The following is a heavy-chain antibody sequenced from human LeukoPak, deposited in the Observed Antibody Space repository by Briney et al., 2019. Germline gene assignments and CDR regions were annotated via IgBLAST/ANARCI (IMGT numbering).Heavy chain of an antibody. CDR2: IIPILGIA. CDR1: GGTFSSYA. J-gene: IGHJ4*02. V-gene: IGHV1-69*04. CDR3: ARVGPGSGWLYYFDY. D-gene: IGHD6-19*01. Sequence: SVKVSCKASGGTFSSYAISWERQAPGQGLEWMGRIIPILGIANYAQKFQGRVTITADKSTSTAYMELSSLRSEDTAVYYCARVGPGSGWLYYFDYWGQGTLVTVSS.